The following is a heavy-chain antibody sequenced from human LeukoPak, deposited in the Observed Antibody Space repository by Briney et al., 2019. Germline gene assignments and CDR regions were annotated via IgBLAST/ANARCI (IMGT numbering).Heavy chain of an antibody. J-gene: IGHJ4*02. CDR1: GFTFSSYG. CDR2: ISYDGSNK. CDR3: AKDIRGLYHYLFDY. V-gene: IGHV3-30*18. D-gene: IGHD3-16*02. Sequence: GGSLRLSCAASGFTFSSYGMHWVRQAPGKGLEWVAVISYDGSNKYYADSVKGRFTISRDNSKNTLYLQMNSLRAEDTAVYYCAKDIRGLYHYLFDYWGQGTLVTVPS.